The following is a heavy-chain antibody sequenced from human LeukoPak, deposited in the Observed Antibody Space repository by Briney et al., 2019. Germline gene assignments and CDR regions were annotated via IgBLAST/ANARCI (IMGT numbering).Heavy chain of an antibody. D-gene: IGHD3-10*01. V-gene: IGHV4-34*01. CDR2: INRSGSN. CDR3: ARTNYYGSGSYYLHFDY. J-gene: IGHJ4*02. CDR1: GGSFSGYY. Sequence: SETLSLTCAVYGGSFSGYYWSWIRQPPGKGLEWIGEINRSGSNNYNPSLKSRVTISVDTSKNQFSLKLSSVTAADTAVYYCARTNYYGSGSYYLHFDYWGQGTLVTVSS.